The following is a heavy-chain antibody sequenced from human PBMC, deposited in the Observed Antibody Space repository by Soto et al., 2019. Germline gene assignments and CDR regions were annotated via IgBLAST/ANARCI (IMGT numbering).Heavy chain of an antibody. V-gene: IGHV1-46*01. CDR1: GYTFTSYY. CDR3: ARGSVSSWGDYYYYYGMDV. CDR2: INPSGGST. J-gene: IGHJ6*02. Sequence: ASVKVSCKASGYTFTSYYMPWVRQAPGQGLEWMGIINPSGGSTSYAQKFQGRVTMTRDTSTSTVYMELSSLRSEDTAVYYCARGSVSSWGDYYYYYGMDVWGQGTTVTVSS. D-gene: IGHD6-13*01.